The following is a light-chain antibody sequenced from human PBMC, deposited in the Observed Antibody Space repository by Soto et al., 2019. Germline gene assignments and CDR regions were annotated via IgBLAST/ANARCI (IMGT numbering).Light chain of an antibody. CDR2: GAS. CDR1: QSVGGY. Sequence: EIVMTQSPATLSVSPGEKATLSCRASQSVGGYLAWYQQRPGQTPSLLFSGASTRATGLPARFSASGSGTEFTLTISSLQSEDFALYYCQQYNLWPYTFGQGTNLEIK. J-gene: IGKJ2*01. V-gene: IGKV3-15*01. CDR3: QQYNLWPYT.